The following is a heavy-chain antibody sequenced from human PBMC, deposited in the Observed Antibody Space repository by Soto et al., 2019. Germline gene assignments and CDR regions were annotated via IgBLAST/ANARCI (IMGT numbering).Heavy chain of an antibody. CDR2: ISAYNGNT. V-gene: IGHV1-18*01. CDR1: GYTFTSYG. CDR3: ARDVAVAGTIQHTDWYFDL. Sequence: SVKVSCKVSGYTFTSYGISWVRQAPGQGLEWMGWISAYNGNTNYAQKLQGRVTMTTDTSTSTAYMELRSLRSDDTAVYYCARDVAVAGTIQHTDWYFDLWGRGTLVTVSS. J-gene: IGHJ2*01. D-gene: IGHD6-19*01.